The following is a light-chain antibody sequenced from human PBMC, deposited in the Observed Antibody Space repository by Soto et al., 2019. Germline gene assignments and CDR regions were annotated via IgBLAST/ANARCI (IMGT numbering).Light chain of an antibody. CDR2: DAS. J-gene: IGKJ4*01. CDR1: QRVDGY. Sequence: EIVLTQSPATLSLSPGERATLSCRASQRVDGYLAWYQQKPGQAPRLIIFDASRSAYAYPARIRGSGSGTDFTLTISSLEPDDFAVYYGKQRRNWPAATFGGGTRVEIK. V-gene: IGKV3-11*01. CDR3: KQRRNWPAAT.